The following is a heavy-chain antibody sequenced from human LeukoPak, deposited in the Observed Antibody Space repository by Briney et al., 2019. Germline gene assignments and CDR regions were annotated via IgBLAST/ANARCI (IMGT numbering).Heavy chain of an antibody. CDR2: IYYTGNT. D-gene: IGHD3-10*01. CDR3: ARGTENRFGELFLDY. Sequence: SETLSLTCTVSGGSISSSSYYWGWIRQPPGKGLEWIGTIYYTGNTYYNPSLKSRVTISVDTSKNQVSLKLSSVTAADTAVYYCARGTENRFGELFLDYWGQGTLVTVSS. V-gene: IGHV4-39*07. J-gene: IGHJ4*02. CDR1: GGSISSSSYY.